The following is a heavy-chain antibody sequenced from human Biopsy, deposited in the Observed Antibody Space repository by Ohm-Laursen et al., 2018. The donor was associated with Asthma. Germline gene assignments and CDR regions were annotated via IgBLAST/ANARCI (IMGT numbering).Heavy chain of an antibody. CDR3: AKDVFPGWELRRGPDY. Sequence: SLRLSCTASGFTLSNYGTHWVRQAPGKGLEWVAVISFDGSNKDFADSVKGRFTISRDNSKNTMYLEMNSLRAEDTAVYYCAKDVFPGWELRRGPDYWGQGTLVTVSS. V-gene: IGHV3-30*18. CDR1: GFTLSNYG. CDR2: ISFDGSNK. J-gene: IGHJ4*02. D-gene: IGHD4-23*01.